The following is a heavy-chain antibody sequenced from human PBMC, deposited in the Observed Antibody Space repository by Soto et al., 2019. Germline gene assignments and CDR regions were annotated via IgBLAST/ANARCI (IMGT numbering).Heavy chain of an antibody. CDR2: INHSGST. CDR3: ASKGTNIAARYYYYYGMDV. V-gene: IGHV4-34*01. CDR1: GGSFSGYY. J-gene: IGHJ6*02. D-gene: IGHD6-6*01. Sequence: QVQLQQWGAGLLKPSETLSLTCAVYGGSFSGYYWSWIRQPPGKGLEWIGEINHSGSTNYNPSLKSRVTISVETSKNQFSLKLSSVTAADTAVYYCASKGTNIAARYYYYYGMDVWGQGTTVTVSS.